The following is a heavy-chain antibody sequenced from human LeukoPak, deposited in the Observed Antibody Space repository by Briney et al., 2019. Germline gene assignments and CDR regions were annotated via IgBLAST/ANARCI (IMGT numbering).Heavy chain of an antibody. D-gene: IGHD3-10*01. CDR1: GYTFTSYD. CDR3: ARYGYYGSGSYYYCYYYGMDV. J-gene: IGHJ6*02. Sequence: ASVKVSCKAPGYTFTSYDINWVRQATGQGLEGMGWMNPNSGNTGYAQKFQGRVTMTRSTSISTAYMELSSLRSEDTAVYYCARYGYYGSGSYYYCYYYGMDVWGQGTTVTVSS. V-gene: IGHV1-8*01. CDR2: MNPNSGNT.